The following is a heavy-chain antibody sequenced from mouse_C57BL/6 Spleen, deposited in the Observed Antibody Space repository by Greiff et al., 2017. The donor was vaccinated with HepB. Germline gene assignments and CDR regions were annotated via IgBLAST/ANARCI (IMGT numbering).Heavy chain of an antibody. CDR1: GFTFSSYG. J-gene: IGHJ3*01. CDR2: ISSGGSYT. Sequence: EVKLVESGGDLVKPGGSLKLSCAASGFTFSSYGMSWVRQTPDKRLEWVATISSGGSYTYYPDSVKGRFTISRDNAKNTLYLQMSSLKSEDTAMYYCARERLAYWGQGTLVTVSA. CDR3: ARERLAY. V-gene: IGHV5-6*01.